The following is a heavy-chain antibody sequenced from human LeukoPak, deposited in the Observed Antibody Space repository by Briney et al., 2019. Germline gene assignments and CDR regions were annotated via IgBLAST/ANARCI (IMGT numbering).Heavy chain of an antibody. CDR1: GFTFSNYW. V-gene: IGHV3-74*01. Sequence: GGSLRLSCAASGFTFSNYWMHWVRRAPGKGLVWVSRIKGDGSHTIYADSVKGRFTISRDNAKNTLYLQMKSLRAEDTAVYYCVRDWDHFDFDSWGQGTLVTVSS. CDR2: IKGDGSHT. D-gene: IGHD3-9*01. J-gene: IGHJ5*01. CDR3: VRDWDHFDFDS.